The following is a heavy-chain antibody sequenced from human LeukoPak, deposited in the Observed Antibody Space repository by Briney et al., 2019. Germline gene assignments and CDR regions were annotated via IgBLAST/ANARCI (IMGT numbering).Heavy chain of an antibody. CDR3: AREGGHYYYIDV. V-gene: IGHV6-1*01. J-gene: IGHJ6*03. D-gene: IGHD3-16*01. Sequence: SQTLSLTCAISGDSLSSNSADWQWIRQSPSRGLEWLGRTYYRSKWSSDYAVSMKSRITIKPDTSKNQFSLQLNSVTPEDTAVYFCAREGGHYYYIDVWGKGTTVTVSS. CDR1: GDSLSSNSAD. CDR2: TYYRSKWSS.